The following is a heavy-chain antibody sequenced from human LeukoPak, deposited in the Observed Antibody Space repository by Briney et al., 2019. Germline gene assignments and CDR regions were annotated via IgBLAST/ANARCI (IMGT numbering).Heavy chain of an antibody. D-gene: IGHD4-17*01. V-gene: IGHV3-30-3*01. CDR1: GFTFSSYA. CDR3: ARNPYGDYYFDY. J-gene: IGHJ4*02. CDR2: MSYDGSNK. Sequence: GGSLRLSCAASGFTFSSYAMHWVRQAPGKGLEWVAVMSYDGSNKYYADSVKGRFTISRDNSKNTLCLQMNSLRTEDTAVYYCARNPYGDYYFDYWGQGTLVTVSS.